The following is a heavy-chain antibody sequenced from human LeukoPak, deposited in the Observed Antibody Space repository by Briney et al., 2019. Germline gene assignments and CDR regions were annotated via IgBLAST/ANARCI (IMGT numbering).Heavy chain of an antibody. D-gene: IGHD1-26*01. CDR3: ARAYSANYRPFDY. CDR2: VYYSGST. CDR1: GGSISPYY. V-gene: IGHV4-59*01. Sequence: SETLSLTCTVSGGSISPYYWSWIRQPPGKGLEYIAYVYYSGSTNYNPSLKSRVTISVDTSKNQFSLKLSSVTAADTAVYYCARAYSANYRPFDYWGQGTLVTVSS. J-gene: IGHJ4*02.